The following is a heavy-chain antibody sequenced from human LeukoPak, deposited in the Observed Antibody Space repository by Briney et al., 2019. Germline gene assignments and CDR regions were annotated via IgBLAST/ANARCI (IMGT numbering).Heavy chain of an antibody. J-gene: IGHJ6*02. CDR2: ISSSSSYI. D-gene: IGHD4-17*01. Sequence: PGGSLRLSCAASGFTFSSYSMNWVRQAPGKGLEWVSSISSSSSYIYYADSVKGRFTISRDNAKNSLYLQMNSLRAEDTAVYYCARADYGDLAGYCYGMDVWGQGTTVTVSS. V-gene: IGHV3-21*01. CDR1: GFTFSSYS. CDR3: ARADYGDLAGYCYGMDV.